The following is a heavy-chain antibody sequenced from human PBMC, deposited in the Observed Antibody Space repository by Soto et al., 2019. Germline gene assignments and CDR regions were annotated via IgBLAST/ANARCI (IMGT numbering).Heavy chain of an antibody. CDR3: ARVDTAMPAPYYYYYGMDV. CDR2: ISSSSSYI. Sequence: EVQLVESGGGLVKPGGSLRLSCAASGFTFSSYSINWVRQAPGKGLEWVSSISSSSSYIYYADSVKGRFTISRDNAKNSLYLQMNSLRAEDTAVYYCARVDTAMPAPYYYYYGMDVWGQGTTVTVSS. J-gene: IGHJ6*02. V-gene: IGHV3-21*01. CDR1: GFTFSSYS. D-gene: IGHD5-18*01.